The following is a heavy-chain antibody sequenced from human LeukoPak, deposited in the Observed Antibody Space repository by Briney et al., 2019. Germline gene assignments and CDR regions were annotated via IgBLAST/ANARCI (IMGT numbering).Heavy chain of an antibody. V-gene: IGHV3-7*01. CDR1: GFTFSRNW. D-gene: IGHD3-3*01. CDR2: IKEDGSEK. J-gene: IGHJ6*03. CDR3: ARVTTIFGVLKYYYYMDV. Sequence: GGSLRLSCAASGFTFSRNWMSWVRQAPGKGLEWAANIKEDGSEKYYVDSVKGRLTISRDNAKNSLYLQMNSLRAEDTAVYYCARVTTIFGVLKYYYYMDVWGKGTTVTVSS.